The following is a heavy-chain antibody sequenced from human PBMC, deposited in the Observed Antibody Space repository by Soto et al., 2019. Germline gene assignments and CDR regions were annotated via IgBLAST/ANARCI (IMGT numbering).Heavy chain of an antibody. J-gene: IGHJ4*02. D-gene: IGHD5-18*01. CDR3: AGLSREYTYAAFDY. V-gene: IGHV5-51*01. Sequence: PGESLKISCKGSGYIFAKYWIGWVRQMPGKGLEWMGIIYVGDSDTKYSPSFQGQVTISADKSISTAYLQWSSLRASDTAMYYCAGLSREYTYAAFDYWGEGTLVNVGS. CDR1: GYIFAKYW. CDR2: IYVGDSDT.